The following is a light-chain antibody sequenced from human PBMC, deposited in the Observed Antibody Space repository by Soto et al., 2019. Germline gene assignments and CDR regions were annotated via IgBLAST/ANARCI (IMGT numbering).Light chain of an antibody. CDR2: KVS. J-gene: IGKJ2*01. CDR3: LQGTHWPPYT. CDR1: QSLAYIDGNTY. Sequence: EVVMTQSPLSLPVTLGQPASISCRSSQSLAYIDGNTYLSWFQQRPGQSPRRLIYKVSNRESGVQDRVSGSGSGTDFTLKISRVEAEDVGVYYCLQGTHWPPYTFGQGTKLEIK. V-gene: IGKV2-30*01.